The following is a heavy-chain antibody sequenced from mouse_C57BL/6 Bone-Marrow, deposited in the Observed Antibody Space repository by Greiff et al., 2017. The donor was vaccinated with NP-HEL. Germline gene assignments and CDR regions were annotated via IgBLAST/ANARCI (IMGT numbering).Heavy chain of an antibody. CDR3: ARDGHYAMDD. J-gene: IGHJ4*01. Sequence: EVKLMESGGGLVKPGGSLKLSCAASGFTFSSYAMSWVRQTPEKRLEWVATISDGGSYTYYPDNVKGRFTISRDNAKNNLYLQMSHLKSEDTAMYYCARDGHYAMDDRGQGTSVTVSS. CDR1: GFTFSSYA. CDR2: ISDGGSYT. V-gene: IGHV5-4*01.